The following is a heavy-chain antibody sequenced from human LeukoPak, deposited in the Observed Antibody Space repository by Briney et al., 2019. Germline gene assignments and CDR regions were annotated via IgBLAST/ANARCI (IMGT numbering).Heavy chain of an antibody. J-gene: IGHJ4*02. V-gene: IGHV1-2*04. D-gene: IGHD3-22*01. Sequence: ASVKVSCKASGYTFTDYYIHWVRQAPGQGLEWMGWINPNNFDSKYAQKFQGSVTMTRDTSIATAYMELRRLTSDDTAVYYCARERNSGYSSLGPWGQGTQVTVSS. CDR1: GYTFTDYY. CDR2: INPNNFDS. CDR3: ARERNSGYSSLGP.